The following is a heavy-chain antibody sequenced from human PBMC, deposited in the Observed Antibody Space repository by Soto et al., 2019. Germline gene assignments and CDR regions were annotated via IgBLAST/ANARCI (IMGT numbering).Heavy chain of an antibody. CDR1: GGSLRDYF. CDR3: ARGGISHWAYFYYMDV. Sequence: PSGTLSLTCVVSGGSLRDYFWSWIRQPPGMALEWIGEINHLGSINYNPSLKSRVTMSVDTSKNQFSLTLNSVTAADTATYYCARGGISHWAYFYYMDVWDRGTTVPVSS. D-gene: IGHD2-21*01. V-gene: IGHV4-34*01. CDR2: INHLGSI. J-gene: IGHJ6*03.